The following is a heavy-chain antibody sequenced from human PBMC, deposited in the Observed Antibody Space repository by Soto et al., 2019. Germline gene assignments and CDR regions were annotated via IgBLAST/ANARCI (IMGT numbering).Heavy chain of an antibody. CDR2: IYYSGST. V-gene: IGHV4-59*08. J-gene: IGHJ4*02. CDR1: GDSISSFY. D-gene: IGHD7-27*01. Sequence: SETPSHTPTVSGDSISSFYWCWIRQPPGKGLEWIGYIYYSGSTNYNPSLKSRVTISVDTSKNQFSLKLSSVTAADTAVYYCARRWGRTFDYWGQGTLVTVS. CDR3: ARRWGRTFDY.